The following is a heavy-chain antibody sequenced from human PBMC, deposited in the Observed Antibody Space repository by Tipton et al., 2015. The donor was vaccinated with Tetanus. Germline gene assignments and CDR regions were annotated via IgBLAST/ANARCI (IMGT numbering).Heavy chain of an antibody. J-gene: IGHJ5*01. D-gene: IGHD3-16*01. CDR1: NGSISSGGYY. V-gene: IGHV4-31*03. CDR2: LYHTGGT. Sequence: TLSLTCSVSNGSISSGGYYWSWIRQYPGKGLEWIGLLYHTGGTYYNPSLQSRVAISVDTSKNQFSLEVASVTVSDTAFYYCARVRDILRRTLSGLYWLDSWGPGTLVTVSS. CDR3: ARVRDILRRTLSGLYWLDS.